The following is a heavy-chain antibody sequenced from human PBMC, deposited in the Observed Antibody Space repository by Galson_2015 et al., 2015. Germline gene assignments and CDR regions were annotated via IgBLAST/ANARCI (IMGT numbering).Heavy chain of an antibody. CDR2: TYYKSKWYN. CDR3: ARIRSGYSYYYYGMDV. Sequence: CAISGDSVSSNSAAWNWIRQSPSRGVEWLGRTYYKSKWYNDYAVSVKSRITINPDTSKNQFSLQLNSVTPEDTAVYYCARIRSGYSYYYYGMDVWGQGTTVTVFS. J-gene: IGHJ6*02. V-gene: IGHV6-1*01. D-gene: IGHD5-18*01. CDR1: GDSVSSNSAA.